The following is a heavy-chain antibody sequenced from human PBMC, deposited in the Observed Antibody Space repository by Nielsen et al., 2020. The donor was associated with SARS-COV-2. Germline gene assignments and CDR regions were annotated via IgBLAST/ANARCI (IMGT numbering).Heavy chain of an antibody. V-gene: IGHV3-11*03. Sequence: SCAASGFTFSDYYMSWIRQAPGKGLEWVSYISHSGNYMIYADAVKGRLTISRDNARNSVYLQMNSLGAEDTAVYYCARTGRNMVNYYGMDVCGQGTTVTVSS. D-gene: IGHD5-18*01. CDR3: ARTGRNMVNYYGMDV. J-gene: IGHJ6*02. CDR1: GFTFSDYY. CDR2: ISHSGNYM.